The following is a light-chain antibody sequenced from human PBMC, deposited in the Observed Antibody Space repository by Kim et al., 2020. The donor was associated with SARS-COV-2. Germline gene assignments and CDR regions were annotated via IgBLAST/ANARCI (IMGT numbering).Light chain of an antibody. J-gene: IGKJ1*01. CDR1: QSVSSY. V-gene: IGKV3-11*01. Sequence: LSPGERPTLSCRASQSVSSYLAWYQQKPGQAPRLLIYDASNRATGIPARFSGSGSATDFTLTISSLEPEDFAVYYCQQRSNWPRTFGQGTKVDIK. CDR3: QQRSNWPRT. CDR2: DAS.